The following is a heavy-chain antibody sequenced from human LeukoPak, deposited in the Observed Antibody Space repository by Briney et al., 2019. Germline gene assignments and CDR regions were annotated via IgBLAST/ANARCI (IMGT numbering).Heavy chain of an antibody. CDR3: ARDPRSELRYFDWLLNPYFDY. CDR1: GFTFSSYA. Sequence: GGSLRLSCAASGFTFSSYAMSWVRQAPGKGLEWVSGISGSGGSTYYADSVKGRFTISRDNSKNTLYLQMNSLRAEDTAVYYCARDPRSELRYFDWLLNPYFDYWGQGTLVTVSS. V-gene: IGHV3-23*01. CDR2: ISGSGGST. D-gene: IGHD3-9*01. J-gene: IGHJ4*02.